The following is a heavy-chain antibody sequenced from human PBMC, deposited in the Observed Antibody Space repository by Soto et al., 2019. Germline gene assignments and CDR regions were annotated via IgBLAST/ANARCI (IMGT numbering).Heavy chain of an antibody. Sequence: PSETLSLTCAVSGDSISSSNWWNWVRQPPGTRPEWIGEIYHSGSTNYNPSLRSRVTISVDTSKNQFSLKLSSVTAADTAVYYCARSYRRYCSGGSCYSYYYYYMDVWGKGTTVTVSS. CDR1: GDSISSSNW. D-gene: IGHD2-15*01. CDR3: ARSYRRYCSGGSCYSYYYYYMDV. J-gene: IGHJ6*03. V-gene: IGHV4-4*02. CDR2: IYHSGST.